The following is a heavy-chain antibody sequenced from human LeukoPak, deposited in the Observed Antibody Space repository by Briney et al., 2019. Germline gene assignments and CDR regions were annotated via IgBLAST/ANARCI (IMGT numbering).Heavy chain of an antibody. CDR3: ARAFSATYYYDSSGYSFDY. CDR2: IYYSGST. CDR1: GGSISSGDYY. J-gene: IGHJ4*02. Sequence: SETLSPTCTVSGGSISSGDYYWSWIRQPPGKGLEWIGYIYYSGSTYYNPSLKSRVTISVDTSKNQFSLKLSSVTAADTAVYYCARAFSATYYYDSSGYSFDYWGQGTLVTVSS. V-gene: IGHV4-30-4*08. D-gene: IGHD3-22*01.